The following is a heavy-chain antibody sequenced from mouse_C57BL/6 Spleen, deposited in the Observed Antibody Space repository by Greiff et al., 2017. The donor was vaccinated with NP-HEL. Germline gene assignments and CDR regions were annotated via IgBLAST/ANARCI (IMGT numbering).Heavy chain of an antibody. CDR1: GFTFSDYG. Sequence: EVMLVESGGGLVKPGGSLKLSCAASGFTFSDYGMHWVRQAPEKGLEWVAYISSGSGSIYYADKVKGRFTITRDNAKNTLFLQMTSLRSEDTAMYYCARLLLTGYAMDYWGQGTSVTVAS. CDR3: ARLLLTGYAMDY. V-gene: IGHV5-17*01. J-gene: IGHJ4*01. CDR2: ISSGSGSI. D-gene: IGHD4-1*01.